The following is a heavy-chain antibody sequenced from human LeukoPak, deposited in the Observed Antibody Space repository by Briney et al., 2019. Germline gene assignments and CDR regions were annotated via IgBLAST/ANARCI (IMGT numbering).Heavy chain of an antibody. V-gene: IGHV4-30-2*01. D-gene: IGHD4-17*01. CDR2: IYHSGST. CDR1: GGSISSGGHS. J-gene: IGHJ4*02. Sequence: PSETLSLTCAVSGGSISSGGHSWSWIRQPPGKGLEWIGYIYHSGSTYYNPSLKSRVTISVDRSKNQFSLKLSSVTAADTAVYYCAGYGDYVYDYWGQGTLVTVSS. CDR3: AGYGDYVYDY.